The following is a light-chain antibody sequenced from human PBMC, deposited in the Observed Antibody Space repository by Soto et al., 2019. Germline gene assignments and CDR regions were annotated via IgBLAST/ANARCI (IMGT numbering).Light chain of an antibody. J-gene: IGKJ2*01. Sequence: DIQMTQSPSTLSASVGDRVTIACRASQSISSWLAWYQQKPGKAPKLLIYKASSVESGVPSRFSGSGSGTEFTLTISSLQPDDFATYYCQQYNSYMYTFGQGTKLEIK. CDR3: QQYNSYMYT. V-gene: IGKV1-5*03. CDR1: QSISSW. CDR2: KAS.